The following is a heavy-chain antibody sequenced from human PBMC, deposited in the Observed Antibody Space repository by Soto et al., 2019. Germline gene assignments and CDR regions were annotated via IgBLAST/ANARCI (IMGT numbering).Heavy chain of an antibody. J-gene: IGHJ6*02. CDR1: GFTFDDYA. CDR2: ISYDGNNT. V-gene: IGHV3-30*18. CDR3: AKGAGDRLSLGMDV. D-gene: IGHD1-26*01. Sequence: QLVESGGGLVQPGRSLRLSCAASGFTFDDYAMHWVRQAPGKGLEWVALISYDGNNTYYADSVKGRFTISRDNSKDTLFLQMTGLRAEDTAVYYCAKGAGDRLSLGMDVWGQGTTVTVSS.